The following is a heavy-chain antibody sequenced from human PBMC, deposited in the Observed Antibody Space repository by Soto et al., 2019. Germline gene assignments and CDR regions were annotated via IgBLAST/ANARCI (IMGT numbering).Heavy chain of an antibody. CDR2: IIPIFDTS. J-gene: IGHJ4*02. D-gene: IGHD3-22*01. V-gene: IGHV1-69*06. CDR1: GGTFSSYA. Sequence: QVQLVQSGAEVRKPGSSVKVSCKASGGTFSSYAISWVRQAPGQGLEWMGGIIPIFDTSNYAQKFQGRVTITADKSTTTAYMELSSLRSEDTAVYYCARDGDATFYYDCSGYSYFDSWGQGTLVTVSS. CDR3: ARDGDATFYYDCSGYSYFDS.